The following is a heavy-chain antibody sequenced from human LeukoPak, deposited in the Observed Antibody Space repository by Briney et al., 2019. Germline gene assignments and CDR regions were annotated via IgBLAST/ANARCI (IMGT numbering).Heavy chain of an antibody. CDR2: INQDGSEK. CDR1: GFTFSSNW. CDR3: ARDSYRALDY. J-gene: IGHJ4*02. V-gene: IGHV3-7*01. Sequence: PGGSLRLPCAASGFTFSSNWMSWVRQAPGKGLEWVAHINQDGSEKYYVDSVKGRFTISRDNAKNSLYLQRNSLRAEDTAVYYCARDSYRALDYWGQGTLVTVSS. D-gene: IGHD1-14*01.